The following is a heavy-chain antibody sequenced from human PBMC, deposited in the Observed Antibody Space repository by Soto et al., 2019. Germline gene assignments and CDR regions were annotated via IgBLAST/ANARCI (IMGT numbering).Heavy chain of an antibody. Sequence: ASVKVSCKASGYTFTGYYMHWVRQAPGQGLEWMGWINPNSGGTNYAQKFQGRVTMTRDTSISTAYMELSRLRSDATAVYYCARAATPPRNYGMDVWGQGTTVTVSS. CDR2: INPNSGGT. D-gene: IGHD1-26*01. J-gene: IGHJ6*02. V-gene: IGHV1-2*02. CDR3: ARAATPPRNYGMDV. CDR1: GYTFTGYY.